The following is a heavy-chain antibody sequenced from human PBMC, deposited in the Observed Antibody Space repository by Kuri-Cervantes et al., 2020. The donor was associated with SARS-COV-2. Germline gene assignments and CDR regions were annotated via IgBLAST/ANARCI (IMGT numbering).Heavy chain of an antibody. Sequence: GESLKISCVASGFTFSNYVIHWVRQAPGKGLECVAVIWYDGEQEYYAGSVKGRFTQSRDNSKNTVSLHMNSLRAEDKAMYYCARGAANYYSMDVWGKETTVTVSS. CDR1: GFTFSNYV. J-gene: IGHJ6*03. V-gene: IGHV3-33*08. CDR2: IWYDGEQE. CDR3: ARGAANYYSMDV. D-gene: IGHD3-16*01.